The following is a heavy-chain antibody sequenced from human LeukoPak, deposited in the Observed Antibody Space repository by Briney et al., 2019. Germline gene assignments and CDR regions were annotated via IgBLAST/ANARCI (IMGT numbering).Heavy chain of an antibody. CDR1: GFTFSSYE. J-gene: IGHJ4*02. Sequence: PGGSLRLSCAASGFTFSSYEMNWVRQAPGKGLEWVSYISSSGSTIYYADSAKGRFTISRDNAKNSLYLQMNSLRAEDTAVYYCARVGSAYCGGDCPNYFDYWGQGTLVTVSS. V-gene: IGHV3-48*03. CDR3: ARVGSAYCGGDCPNYFDY. D-gene: IGHD2-21*02. CDR2: ISSSGSTI.